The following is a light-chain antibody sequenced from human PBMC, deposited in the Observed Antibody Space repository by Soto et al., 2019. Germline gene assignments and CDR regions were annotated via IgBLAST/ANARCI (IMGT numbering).Light chain of an antibody. Sequence: QSVLTQPPSVSAAPGQRVTISCSGSSSNIGNNYVSWYQQLPRTAPKLLIYDNNKRPSGIPDRFSGSKSGTSATLGISGLQTGDEADYYCESWDSSLSAMLFGAGTQLTVL. V-gene: IGLV1-51*01. CDR3: ESWDSSLSAML. CDR1: SSNIGNNY. J-gene: IGLJ7*01. CDR2: DNN.